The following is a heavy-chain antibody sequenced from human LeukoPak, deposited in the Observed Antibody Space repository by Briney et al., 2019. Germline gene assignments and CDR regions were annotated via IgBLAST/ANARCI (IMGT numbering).Heavy chain of an antibody. CDR1: GYTFTNYY. CDR2: IDPKSGDT. CDR3: ARDGNFDY. J-gene: IGHJ4*02. Sequence: ASVKVSCKASGYTFTNYYIHWVRQAPGQGLEWMGWIDPKSGDTNSAQKFQGRVTMTRDTSVSALYMQLTRLRYDDTAVYFCARDGNFDYWGQGTRVTVSS. V-gene: IGHV1-2*02. D-gene: IGHD1-26*01.